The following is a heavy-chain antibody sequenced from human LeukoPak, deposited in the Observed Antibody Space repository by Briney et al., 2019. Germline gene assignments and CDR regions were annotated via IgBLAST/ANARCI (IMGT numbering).Heavy chain of an antibody. CDR1: GFSFGNYA. CDR3: VKDPRDTYGTNWFVS. CDR2: IRGNGVAT. J-gene: IGHJ5*01. V-gene: IGHV3-23*01. D-gene: IGHD2-21*01. Sequence: GESLRLSCVASGFSFGNYAMSWVRLAPGQALHLVSQIRGNGVATWYGGFARDSFPLSRDISKKTLYLQMFGLRVEDTAMYYCVKDPRDTYGTNWFVSWGQGTLLIVSS.